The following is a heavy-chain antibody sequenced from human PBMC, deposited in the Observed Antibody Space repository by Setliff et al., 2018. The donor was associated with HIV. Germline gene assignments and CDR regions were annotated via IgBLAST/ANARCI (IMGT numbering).Heavy chain of an antibody. CDR3: ARQTATGTSATFDS. CDR2: IYYSGST. V-gene: IGHV4-59*08. CDR1: GGSISGFY. Sequence: SETLSLTCTVSGGSISGFYWNWIRQSPGKGLEWLGYIYYSGSTTYNPSLRSRVTISIDTSKNQFSLNLRSVTAADTAVYYCARQTATGTSATFDSWGQGSLVTVSS. D-gene: IGHD2-21*02. J-gene: IGHJ4*02.